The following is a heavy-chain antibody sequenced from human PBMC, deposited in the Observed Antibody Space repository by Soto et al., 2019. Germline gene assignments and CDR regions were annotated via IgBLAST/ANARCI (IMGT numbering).Heavy chain of an antibody. V-gene: IGHV3-23*01. CDR1: GFTFSNYA. J-gene: IGHJ4*02. CDR2: ISGSSDSA. Sequence: EVQLLESGGGLVQPGGSLRLSCAASGFTFSNYAMNWVRQAPGKGLEWVSTISGSSDSAHYADSVQGRFTISRDNSKNALDLQMTSLRDEDTAGYYCATKITFGGVSDYWGQGTLVTVSS. D-gene: IGHD3-16*01. CDR3: ATKITFGGVSDY.